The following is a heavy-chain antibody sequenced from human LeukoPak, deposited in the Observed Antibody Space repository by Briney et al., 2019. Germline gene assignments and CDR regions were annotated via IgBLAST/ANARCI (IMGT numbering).Heavy chain of an antibody. CDR3: ASSVGGSEASYDY. D-gene: IGHD3-16*01. CDR2: IYYSGST. CDR1: GGSISSYY. V-gene: IGHV4-59*08. Sequence: SGTLSLTCTVSGGSISSYYWSWIRQPPGKGLEWIGYIYYSGSTNYNPSLKSRVTISVDTSKNQFSLKLSSVTAADTAVYYCASSVGGSEASYDYWGQGTLVTVSS. J-gene: IGHJ4*02.